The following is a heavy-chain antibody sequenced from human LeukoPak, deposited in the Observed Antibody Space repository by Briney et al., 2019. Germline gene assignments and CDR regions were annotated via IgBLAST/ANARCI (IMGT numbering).Heavy chain of an antibody. J-gene: IGHJ4*02. Sequence: GGSLRLSCAASGFNFHDHAMHWVRQAPGKGLEWVSSIRWNSVSIGYADSVKGRFTISRDNAKNSLYLQMNSLRAEDTAFYYCAKDIGHNGNSGLDYWGQGTLVTVSS. V-gene: IGHV3-9*01. CDR1: GFNFHDHA. CDR3: AKDIGHNGNSGLDY. CDR2: IRWNSVSI. D-gene: IGHD4-23*01.